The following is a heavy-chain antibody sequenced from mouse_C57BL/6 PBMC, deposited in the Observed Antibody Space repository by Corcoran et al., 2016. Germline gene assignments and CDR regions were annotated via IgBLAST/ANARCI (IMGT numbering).Heavy chain of an antibody. D-gene: IGHD1-1*01. V-gene: IGHV12-3*01. CDR2: ITHSGET. CDR1: GFPITSGYY. CDR3: AGDPYYYGYFDV. Sequence: QMQLQESGPGLVKPSQSLFLTCSITGFPITSGYYWIWIRQSPGKPLEWMGYITHSGETFYNPSLQSPISITRETSKNQFFLQLHSVTTEDTAMYYCAGDPYYYGYFDVWGTGTTVTVSS. J-gene: IGHJ1*03.